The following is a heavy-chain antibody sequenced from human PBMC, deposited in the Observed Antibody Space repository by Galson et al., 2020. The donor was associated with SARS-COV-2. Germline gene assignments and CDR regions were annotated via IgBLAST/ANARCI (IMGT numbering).Heavy chain of an antibody. J-gene: IGHJ6*02. Sequence: GESLKISCAASGFTFSDHYMDWVRQAPGKGLEWVGRIRNKANSYTTEYAASGKGRFTISRDDSKNSLYLQMNSLKTEDTAVYYCARITTAGDQYGIVGWGQGTTVTVSS. CDR2: IRNKANSYTT. CDR3: ARITTAGDQYGIVG. CDR1: GFTFSDHY. D-gene: IGHD1-1*01. V-gene: IGHV3-72*01.